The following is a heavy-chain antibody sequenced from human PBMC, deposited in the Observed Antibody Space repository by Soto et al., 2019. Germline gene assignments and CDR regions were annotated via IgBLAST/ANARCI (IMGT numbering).Heavy chain of an antibody. V-gene: IGHV1-2*02. J-gene: IGHJ4*02. CDR3: ARGDYGTGGYPFPAFDY. CDR2: INPDSGAT. CDR1: GYSFTGYY. D-gene: IGHD2-8*02. Sequence: HEHLVQSGAEVKRPGASQKVSCKASGYSFTGYYIHWVRQAPGQGLEWMGWINPDSGATNYAQNFQGRVTLTSDASISTASMDLTSLTSDDTAVYYCARGDYGTGGYPFPAFDYWGQGTLVIVSS.